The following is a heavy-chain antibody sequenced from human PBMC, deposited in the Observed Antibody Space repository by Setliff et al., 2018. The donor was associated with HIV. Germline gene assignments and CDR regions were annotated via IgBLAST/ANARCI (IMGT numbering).Heavy chain of an antibody. J-gene: IGHJ4*02. V-gene: IGHV5-51*01. CDR3: ARLPGGYDSYYFDY. Sequence: GESLKISCKASGYSFTTNWIGWVRQMPGKGLEWMGVIYPSDSDTKYSPSFQGQVSISVDKSINTAYLQWSSLKASDTAMYYCARLPGGYDSYYFDYWGQGTLVTVSS. CDR1: GYSFTTNW. D-gene: IGHD5-12*01. CDR2: IYPSDSDT.